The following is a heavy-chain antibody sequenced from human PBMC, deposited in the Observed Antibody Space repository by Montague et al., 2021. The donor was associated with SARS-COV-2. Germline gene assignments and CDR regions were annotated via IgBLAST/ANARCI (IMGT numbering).Heavy chain of an antibody. D-gene: IGHD3-10*01. CDR3: ERYGSGSYNYSVDWLDP. J-gene: IGHJ5*01. CDR2: LDRVGVYT. Sequence: SLRLSCAASGFTFGIYRMSWVRQTPGKGLEWVSALDRVGVYTYYSDSXKGCFTISRDNSKDMVYLQMNSLRAEDTAVYYCERYGSGSYNYSVDWLDPWGQGTLVTVSS. V-gene: IGHV3-23*03. CDR1: GFTFGIYR.